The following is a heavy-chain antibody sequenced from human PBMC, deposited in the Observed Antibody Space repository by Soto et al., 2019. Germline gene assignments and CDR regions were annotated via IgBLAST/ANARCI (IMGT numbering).Heavy chain of an antibody. Sequence: QVQLVQSGAEVKKPGASVKVSCKASGYTFTSYGISWVRQAPGQGLEWMGWISAYNGNTNYAQKLQGRVTMTTDTSTSPADMELRSLRSDDTAVYYCARGGYCSGGSCYSYWYFDLWGRGTLVTVSS. CDR2: ISAYNGNT. V-gene: IGHV1-18*01. CDR3: ARGGYCSGGSCYSYWYFDL. D-gene: IGHD2-15*01. J-gene: IGHJ2*01. CDR1: GYTFTSYG.